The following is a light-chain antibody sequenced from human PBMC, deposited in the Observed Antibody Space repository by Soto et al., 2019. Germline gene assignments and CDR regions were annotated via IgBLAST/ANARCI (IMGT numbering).Light chain of an antibody. J-gene: IGLJ1*01. Sequence: QSALTQPASVSGSPGQSITISCTGTSSDVGGYNYVSWHQLHPGKAPKLMIYEVTNRPSGVSNRFSGSKSGNTASLTISGLQAEDEADYYCSSYRGSSTLAVFGTGTKVTV. CDR2: EVT. CDR3: SSYRGSSTLAV. V-gene: IGLV2-14*01. CDR1: SSDVGGYNY.